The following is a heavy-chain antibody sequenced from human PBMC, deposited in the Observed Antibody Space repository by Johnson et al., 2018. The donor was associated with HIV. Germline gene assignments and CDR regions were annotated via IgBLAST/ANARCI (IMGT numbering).Heavy chain of an antibody. CDR2: ISSSGSTI. CDR1: GFTFSDYY. D-gene: IGHD2-2*01. J-gene: IGHJ3*02. CDR3: ARRIRDIVVVPAADDAFDI. V-gene: IGHV3-11*04. Sequence: QVQLVESGGGLVKPGGSLSLSCAASGFTFSDYYMSWIRQAPGKGLAWVSYISSSGSTIYYADSVKGRFTISRDNAKNSLYLQMNSLRVEDTAVYYCARRIRDIVVVPAADDAFDIWGQGTMVTVSS.